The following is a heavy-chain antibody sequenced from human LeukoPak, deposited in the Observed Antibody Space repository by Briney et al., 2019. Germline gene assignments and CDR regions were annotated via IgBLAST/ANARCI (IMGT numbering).Heavy chain of an antibody. J-gene: IGHJ4*02. CDR2: LSSSSLYI. CDR1: VFTLSSYS. CDR3: ARAGSGYTSPSDY. D-gene: IGHD6-13*01. V-gene: IGHV3-21*01. Sequence: GGSLILSCAVSVFTLSSYSMKWVPQAPGKGLEWVSSLSSSSLYIYYGDSVKGRFTISRDNAKHSVYLQMNRLGAEDTAVYYCARAGSGYTSPSDYWGQGTLVTVSS.